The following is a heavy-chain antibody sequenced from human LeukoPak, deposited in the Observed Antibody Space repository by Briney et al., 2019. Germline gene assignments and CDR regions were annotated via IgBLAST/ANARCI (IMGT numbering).Heavy chain of an antibody. Sequence: PSETLSLTCTVSGGSISSCYWSWIRQPPGKGLEWIGYIYYSGSTNYNPSLKSRVTISVDTSKNQFSLKLSSVTAADTAVYYCARNPGREHYYDSSGGPTPPDAFDIWGQGTMVTVSS. J-gene: IGHJ3*02. V-gene: IGHV4-59*08. CDR1: GGSISSCY. CDR2: IYYSGST. CDR3: ARNPGREHYYDSSGGPTPPDAFDI. D-gene: IGHD3-22*01.